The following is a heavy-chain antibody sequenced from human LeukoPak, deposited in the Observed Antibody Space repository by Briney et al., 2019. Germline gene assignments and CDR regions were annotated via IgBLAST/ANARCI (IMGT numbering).Heavy chain of an antibody. J-gene: IGHJ4*02. D-gene: IGHD3-10*01. CDR3: AKKGYYASGSYFDY. Sequence: GGSLRLTCAASGFIFSSYGMHWVGQAPGKGLEWVAFIRYEGTNKYYADSVKGRFFISRDNSKNTLYLQMNSLRPEDTAMYYCAKKGYYASGSYFDYWGQGTLVTVSS. CDR1: GFIFSSYG. CDR2: IRYEGTNK. V-gene: IGHV3-30*02.